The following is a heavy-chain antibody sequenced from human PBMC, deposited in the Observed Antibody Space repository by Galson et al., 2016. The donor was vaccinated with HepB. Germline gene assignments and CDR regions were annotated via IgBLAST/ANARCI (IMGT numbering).Heavy chain of an antibody. J-gene: IGHJ4*02. D-gene: IGHD1-26*01. V-gene: IGHV3-21*05. CDR2: ISSSHLYT. CDR1: GFTFSSYS. CDR3: AKDSRSPYIETYFDY. Sequence: SLRLSCAASGFTFSSYSMNWVRQAPGKGLEWISYISSSHLYTNYADSVKGRFTIFRDNAKNTLYLQMNSLRAEDTAIYYCAKDSRSPYIETYFDYWGQGTLVTVSS.